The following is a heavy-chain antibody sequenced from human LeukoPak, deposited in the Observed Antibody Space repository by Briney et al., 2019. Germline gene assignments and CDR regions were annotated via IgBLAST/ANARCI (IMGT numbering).Heavy chain of an antibody. J-gene: IGHJ3*01. CDR2: ISSSGDTI. D-gene: IGHD3-10*01. V-gene: IGHV3-48*04. Sequence: QPGGSLRLSCAVPGFTFSSYWMHWVRQAPGKGLEWVSYISSSGDTIYYADSVKGRFTISRDNAQNSLYLQMNSLRAEDTAVYYCARQGDSWGQGTMVTVSS. CDR1: GFTFSSYW. CDR3: ARQGDS.